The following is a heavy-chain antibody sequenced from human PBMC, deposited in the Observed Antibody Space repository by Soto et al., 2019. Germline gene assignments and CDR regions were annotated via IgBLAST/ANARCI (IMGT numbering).Heavy chain of an antibody. CDR1: GGSFSGYY. J-gene: IGHJ6*02. D-gene: IGHD3-3*01. Sequence: SETLSLTCAVYGGSFSGYYWSCIRQPPWKGLEWFGELNPSGSTNYNPSLKSRVTISVDTSKNQFSLKLSSVTAADTAVYYCARVRLFITIFGVVILDGMDVWGQGTTVT. CDR3: ARVRLFITIFGVVILDGMDV. CDR2: LNPSGST. V-gene: IGHV4-34*01.